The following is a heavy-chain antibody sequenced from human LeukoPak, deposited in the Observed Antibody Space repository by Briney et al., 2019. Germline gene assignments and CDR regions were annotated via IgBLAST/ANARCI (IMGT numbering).Heavy chain of an antibody. CDR1: GFTFSSYE. D-gene: IGHD6-13*01. J-gene: IGHJ4*02. V-gene: IGHV3-48*03. CDR3: AREYSSSWYFDY. CDR2: ISSSGSTI. Sequence: GGSLSLSCAASGFTFSSYEMNWVRQAPGKGLEWVSYISSSGSTIYYADSVKGRFTISRDNAKNSLYLQMNSLRAEDTAVYYCAREYSSSWYFDYWGQGTLVTVSS.